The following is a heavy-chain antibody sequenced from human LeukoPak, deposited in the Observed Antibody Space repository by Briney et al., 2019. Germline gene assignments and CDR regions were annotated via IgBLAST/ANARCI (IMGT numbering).Heavy chain of an antibody. D-gene: IGHD3-3*01. CDR2: IRYDGSNK. CDR3: AKGRFLEWLRFDY. V-gene: IGHV3-30*02. CDR1: GFTFSSYG. J-gene: IGHJ4*02. Sequence: PGGSLRLSCAASGFTFSSYGMHWVRQAPGKGLEWVAFIRYDGSNKYYADSVKGRFTISRDNSKNTLYLQMNGLRAEDTAVYYCAKGRFLEWLRFDYWGQGTLVTVSS.